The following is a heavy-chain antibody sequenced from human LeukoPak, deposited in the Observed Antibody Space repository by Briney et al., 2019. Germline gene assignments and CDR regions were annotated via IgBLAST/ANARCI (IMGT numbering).Heavy chain of an antibody. CDR1: GFTFSIYA. V-gene: IGHV3-23*01. CDR3: AKDPRLCGGDCFTTIDF. D-gene: IGHD2-21*02. J-gene: IGHJ3*01. Sequence: GGSLRLSCAASGFTFSIYAMSWVRQAPGKGLEWVSTVSGSGHSTFYADSVKGRFTISRDNSKNTLYLQMNSLRVEDTAIYYCAKDPRLCGGDCFTTIDFWGQGTMVTVSP. CDR2: VSGSGHST.